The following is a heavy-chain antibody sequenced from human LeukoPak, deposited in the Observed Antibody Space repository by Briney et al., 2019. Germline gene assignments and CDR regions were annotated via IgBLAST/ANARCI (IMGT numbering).Heavy chain of an antibody. CDR1: GGSISSYY. D-gene: IGHD4-11*01. J-gene: IGHJ6*02. Sequence: SETLSLTCTVSGGSISSYYWSWIRQPAGKGLEWIGRIYTSGSTNYNPSLKSRVTMSVDTSKNRFSLKLSSVTAADTAVYYCARERNDYSGLYGMDVWGQGTRVTVSS. CDR3: ARERNDYSGLYGMDV. V-gene: IGHV4-4*07. CDR2: IYTSGST.